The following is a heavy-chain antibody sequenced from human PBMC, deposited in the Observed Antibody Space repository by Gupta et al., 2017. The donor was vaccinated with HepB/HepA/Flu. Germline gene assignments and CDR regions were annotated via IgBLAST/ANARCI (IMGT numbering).Heavy chain of an antibody. CDR2: MNPIRGNT. V-gene: IGHV1-8*03. D-gene: IGHD6-13*01. CDR3: ARGRRWSKQQLFPSYYMDV. J-gene: IGHJ6*03. CDR1: GCTYTSYE. Sequence: QLQQLQSGAERKKRGVSVAGSGKDAGCTYTSYESNWVRQATGQGLDWMGWMNPIRGNTGYAQKFQGRVTSTRNTSISTAYMELSSLRSEDTAVYYCARGRRWSKQQLFPSYYMDVWGKGTTVTVSS.